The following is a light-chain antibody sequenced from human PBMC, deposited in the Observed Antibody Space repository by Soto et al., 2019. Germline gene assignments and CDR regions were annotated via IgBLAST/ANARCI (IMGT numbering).Light chain of an antibody. CDR3: QQRSNWLT. CDR2: KAS. J-gene: IGKJ4*01. V-gene: IGKV1-5*03. Sequence: DIQMTQSPSILSACVGDRVTITCRASQSISSWLAWYQQKPGKAPNLLIHKASHLESGVPSRFSGSGSGTDFTLTISSLEPEDFAVYYCQQRSNWLTFGGGTKVDIK. CDR1: QSISSW.